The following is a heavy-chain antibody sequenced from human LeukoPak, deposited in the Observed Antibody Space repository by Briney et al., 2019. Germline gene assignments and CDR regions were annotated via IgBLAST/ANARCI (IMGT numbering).Heavy chain of an antibody. J-gene: IGHJ4*02. CDR1: GFTFNSYW. CDR3: ARGYFWSQAY. D-gene: IGHD3-3*01. V-gene: IGHV3-74*01. CDR2: IDTDGSGT. Sequence: GGSLRLSCAASGFTFNSYWMHWVRQAPEKGLVWVSRIDTDGSGTSYADSVKGRFTISRDNAKNTLYLQMNGLRAEDTAVYYCARGYFWSQAYWGQGTLVTVSS.